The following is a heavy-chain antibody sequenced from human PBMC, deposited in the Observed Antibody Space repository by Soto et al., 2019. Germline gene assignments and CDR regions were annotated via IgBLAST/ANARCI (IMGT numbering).Heavy chain of an antibody. Sequence: SVKVSCKASGGTFSSYAIIWVRQAPGQGLEWMGGIIPIFGTANYAQKFQGRVTITADESTSTAYMELSSLRSEDTAVYYCASLPIAVAGTGYYYGMDVWGQGTTVTVSS. J-gene: IGHJ6*02. CDR2: IIPIFGTA. CDR1: GGTFSSYA. CDR3: ASLPIAVAGTGYYYGMDV. D-gene: IGHD6-19*01. V-gene: IGHV1-69*13.